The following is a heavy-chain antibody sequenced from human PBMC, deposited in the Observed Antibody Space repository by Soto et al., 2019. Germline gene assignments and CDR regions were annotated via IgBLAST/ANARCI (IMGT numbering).Heavy chain of an antibody. J-gene: IGHJ4*02. Sequence: QVQLQESGPGLVKPSETLSLTCQVSGASVGGHYWSWIRQPPGKGLEWLGFVDYTGSTKTNPFLKSRVTISIDTSNNPCSLRLRSVTAADTAVYFCARRKYFESRGYNHFDYWGQGILGTVSS. V-gene: IGHV4-59*02. CDR1: GASVGGHY. CDR2: VDYTGST. CDR3: ARRKYFESRGYNHFDY. D-gene: IGHD3-22*01.